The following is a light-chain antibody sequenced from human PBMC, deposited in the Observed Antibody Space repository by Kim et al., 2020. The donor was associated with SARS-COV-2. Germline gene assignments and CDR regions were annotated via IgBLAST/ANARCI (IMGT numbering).Light chain of an antibody. CDR2: DAS. Sequence: DIQMTQSPSSLSASVGDRVTITCQATQDIRKYLNWYQQKPGKAPKLLIYDASKLETGVPSKFSGSGSGTDFTFTITNLQPEDVGSYHCQQYEDLPLTFGGRTKVDIK. CDR1: QDIRKY. J-gene: IGKJ4*01. V-gene: IGKV1-33*01. CDR3: QQYEDLPLT.